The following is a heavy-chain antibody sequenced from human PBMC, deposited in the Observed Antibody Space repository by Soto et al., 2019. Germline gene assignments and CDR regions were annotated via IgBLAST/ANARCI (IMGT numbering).Heavy chain of an antibody. V-gene: IGHV1-69*01. D-gene: IGHD2-2*01. CDR1: GGTFGSYA. CDR2: IIPILNSP. Sequence: QVQLVQSGAGVKKPGSSVKVSCKASGGTFGSYAITWVRRAPGQGLEWLGGIIPILNSPAYAQKFKARVVITADEITNTAYMELNSLRFDDTAVYYCAREAPYCTSATCPKFYDMDVWGQGTTVTVAS. CDR3: AREAPYCTSATCPKFYDMDV. J-gene: IGHJ6*02.